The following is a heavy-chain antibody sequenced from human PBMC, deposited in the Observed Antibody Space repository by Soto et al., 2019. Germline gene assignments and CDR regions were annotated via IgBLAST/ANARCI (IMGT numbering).Heavy chain of an antibody. CDR3: AKEKGIVGATPHY. Sequence: QVQLVESGGGVVQPGRSPRLSCAASGFTFSSYGMHWVRQAPGKGLEWVAVISYDGSNKYYADSVKGRFTISRDNSKNTLYLQMNSLRAEDTAVYCCAKEKGIVGATPHYWGQGNLVTVSS. D-gene: IGHD1-26*01. V-gene: IGHV3-30*18. CDR2: ISYDGSNK. J-gene: IGHJ4*02. CDR1: GFTFSSYG.